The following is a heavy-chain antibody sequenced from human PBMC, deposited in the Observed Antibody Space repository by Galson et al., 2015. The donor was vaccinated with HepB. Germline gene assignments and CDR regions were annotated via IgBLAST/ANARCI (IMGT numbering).Heavy chain of an antibody. CDR3: ARGGLYYYDSSGYYNIDY. D-gene: IGHD3-22*01. J-gene: IGHJ4*02. Sequence: SLRLSCAASGFTFSSYSMNWVRQAPGKGLEWVSSISSSSSYIYYADSVKGRFTISRDNAKNSLYLQMNSLRAEDTAVYYCARGGLYYYDSSGYYNIDYWGQGTLVTVSS. CDR2: ISSSSSYI. CDR1: GFTFSSYS. V-gene: IGHV3-21*01.